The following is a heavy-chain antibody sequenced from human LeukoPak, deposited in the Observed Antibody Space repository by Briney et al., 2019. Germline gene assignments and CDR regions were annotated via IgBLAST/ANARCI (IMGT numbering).Heavy chain of an antibody. CDR2: ISGSGGST. D-gene: IGHD4-11*01. J-gene: IGHJ4*02. CDR1: GFTFSSYA. V-gene: IGHV3-23*01. CDR3: AKAGTGMTTVTTYFDY. Sequence: PGGSLRLSCAASGFTFSSYAMSWVRQAPGKGLEWVSAISGSGGSTYYADSVKGRFTISRDNSKNTLYLQMNSLRAEDTAVYYCAKAGTGMTTVTTYFDYWGQGTLVTVSS.